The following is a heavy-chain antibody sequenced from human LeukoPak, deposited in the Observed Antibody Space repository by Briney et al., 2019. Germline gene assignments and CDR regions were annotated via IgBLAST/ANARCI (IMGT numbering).Heavy chain of an antibody. V-gene: IGHV3-7*03. D-gene: IGHD2-2*01. CDR3: AKGVVPAASRWFDP. CDR2: MNEDGSGT. CDR1: GFSIRSSW. Sequence: PGGSLRLSCAVSGFSIRSSWMSWVRQTPGKGLEWVADMNEDGSGTYYVDSVKGRFTVSRDNAKNSLYLQMSSLRAEDTAVYYCAKGVVPAASRWFDPWGQGTLVTVSS. J-gene: IGHJ5*02.